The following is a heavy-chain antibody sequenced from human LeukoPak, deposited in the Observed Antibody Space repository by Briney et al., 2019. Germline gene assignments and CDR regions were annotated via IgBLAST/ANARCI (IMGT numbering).Heavy chain of an antibody. Sequence: SVKVSCKASGGTFSSYAISWVRQAPGQGLEWMGGIIPIFGTANYAQKFQGRVTITADESTSTAYMELSSLRSEDTAVYYCAVYGDYDSHAFDIWGQGAMVTVSS. CDR3: AVYGDYDSHAFDI. D-gene: IGHD4-17*01. CDR2: IIPIFGTA. J-gene: IGHJ3*02. V-gene: IGHV1-69*01. CDR1: GGTFSSYA.